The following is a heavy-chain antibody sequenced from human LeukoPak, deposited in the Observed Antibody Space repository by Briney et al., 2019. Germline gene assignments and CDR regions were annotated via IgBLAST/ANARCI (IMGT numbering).Heavy chain of an antibody. CDR2: IWYDGSNK. Sequence: GGSLRLSCAASGFTFSSYGMNWVRQAPGKGLEWVAVIWYDGSNKYYADSVKGRFTISRDNSKNALYLQMNSLRAEDTAVYYCARDGGYYDSSGYFDYWGQGTLVTVSS. V-gene: IGHV3-33*08. J-gene: IGHJ4*02. CDR1: GFTFSSYG. CDR3: ARDGGYYDSSGYFDY. D-gene: IGHD3-22*01.